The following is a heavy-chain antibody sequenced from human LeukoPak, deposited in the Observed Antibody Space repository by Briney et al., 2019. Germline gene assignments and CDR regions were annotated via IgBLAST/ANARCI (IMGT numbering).Heavy chain of an antibody. J-gene: IGHJ6*03. Sequence: KPGGSLRLSCAASGFTFSDYYMSWIRQAPGKGLEWVSYISSSGSTIYYADSVKGRFTISRDNAKNSLYLQMNSLRAEDTAVYYCAFPRSGYDPLYYMDVWGKGTTVTISS. CDR1: GFTFSDYY. CDR3: AFPRSGYDPLYYMDV. D-gene: IGHD5-12*01. CDR2: ISSSGSTI. V-gene: IGHV3-11*01.